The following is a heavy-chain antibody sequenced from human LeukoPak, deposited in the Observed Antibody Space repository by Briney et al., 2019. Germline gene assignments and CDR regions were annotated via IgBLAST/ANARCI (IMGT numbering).Heavy chain of an antibody. J-gene: IGHJ4*02. Sequence: GGSLRLSCAASGFTFSSYGMHWVRQAPGKGLEWVAVISYDGSNKYYADSVKGRFTISRDNSKNTLYLQMNSLRAEDTAVYYCATYGGYVLGYFDYWGRGTLVTVSS. V-gene: IGHV3-30*03. CDR2: ISYDGSNK. CDR3: ATYGGYVLGYFDY. CDR1: GFTFSSYG. D-gene: IGHD5-12*01.